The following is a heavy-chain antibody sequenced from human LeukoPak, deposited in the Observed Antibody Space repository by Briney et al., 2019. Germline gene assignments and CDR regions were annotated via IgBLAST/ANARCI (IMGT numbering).Heavy chain of an antibody. CDR1: GGSFSGYY. V-gene: IGHV3-53*04. D-gene: IGHD3-9*01. CDR2: IYSGGST. CDR3: ARGRVLTGYYTYFDY. Sequence: ETLSLTCAVYGGSFSGYYWSWLRQAPGKVLEWVSVIYSGGSTYYADSVKGRFTISRHNSKNTLYLQMNSLRAEDTAVYYCARGRVLTGYYTYFDYWGQGTLVTVSS. J-gene: IGHJ4*02.